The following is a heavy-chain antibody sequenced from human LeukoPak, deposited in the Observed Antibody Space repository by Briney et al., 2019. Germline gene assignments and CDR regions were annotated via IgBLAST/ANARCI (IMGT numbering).Heavy chain of an antibody. CDR2: IYSGGST. D-gene: IGHD2-2*01. CDR3: AKDASVVPAAFSYYFDY. V-gene: IGHV3-53*05. J-gene: IGHJ4*02. CDR1: GFTVRNNY. Sequence: GGSLRLSCAASGFTVRNNYMSWVRQAPGKGLEWVSVIYSGGSTYYADSVKGRFTISRDNSKNTLYLQMNSLRAEDTAVYYCAKDASVVPAAFSYYFDYWGQGTLVTVSS.